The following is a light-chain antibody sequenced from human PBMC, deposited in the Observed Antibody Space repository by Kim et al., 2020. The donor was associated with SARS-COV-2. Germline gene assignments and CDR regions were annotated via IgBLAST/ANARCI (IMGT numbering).Light chain of an antibody. V-gene: IGLV2-14*03. CDR3: SSYTSSSTVV. J-gene: IGLJ2*01. CDR2: DVS. Sequence: GQSITISCTGTSSDVGGYNYVSWYQHHPGKAPKLMIYDVSNRPSGVSNRCSGSKSGNTASLTISGLQAEDEADYYCSSYTSSSTVVFGGGTQLTVL. CDR1: SSDVGGYNY.